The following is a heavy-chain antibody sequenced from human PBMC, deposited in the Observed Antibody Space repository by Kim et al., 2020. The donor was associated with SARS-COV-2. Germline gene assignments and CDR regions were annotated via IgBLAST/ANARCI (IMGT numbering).Heavy chain of an antibody. Sequence: GGSLRLSCAASGFTFSSNWMSWVRQAPGKGLEWVANIKEDGSQKYYVDSVKGRFTVSRDNAKNSLYLQMNSLRAEDTAVYYCARIGGYRVDYWGQGTLVTVSS. CDR1: GFTFSSNW. V-gene: IGHV3-7*01. CDR3: ARIGGYRVDY. D-gene: IGHD5-18*01. J-gene: IGHJ4*02. CDR2: IKEDGSQK.